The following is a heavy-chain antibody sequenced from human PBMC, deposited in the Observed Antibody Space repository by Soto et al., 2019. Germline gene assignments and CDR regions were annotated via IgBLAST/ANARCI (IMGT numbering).Heavy chain of an antibody. CDR2: IYHSGST. CDR3: ARGNGTSGVGNCRGGRYAFDI. Sequence: PSETLSLTCAVSGGSISSGGYSWSWIRQPPGKGLEWIGYIYHSGSTYYNPSLKSRVTISVDRSKNQFSLKLSSVTAADTAVYYCARGNGTSGVGNCRGGRYAFDIWGQGTMVTVSS. V-gene: IGHV4-30-2*01. CDR1: GGSISSGGYS. D-gene: IGHD3-3*01. J-gene: IGHJ3*02.